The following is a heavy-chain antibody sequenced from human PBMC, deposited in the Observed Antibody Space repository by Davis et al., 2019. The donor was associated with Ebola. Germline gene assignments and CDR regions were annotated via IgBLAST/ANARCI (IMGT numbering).Heavy chain of an antibody. CDR3: ARPSGSYCGSFGGLI. Sequence: GGSLRLSWMGSGSSFTDYWIAWVRQMPGKGLEWMGIIYPRDSDTRYSPSFQGQVTISADKSINTAYLQWSSLKASDTAGYYCARPSGSYCGSFGGLIWGQGTMVTVSS. J-gene: IGHJ3*02. CDR2: IYPRDSDT. CDR1: GSSFTDYW. D-gene: IGHD1-26*01. V-gene: IGHV5-51*01.